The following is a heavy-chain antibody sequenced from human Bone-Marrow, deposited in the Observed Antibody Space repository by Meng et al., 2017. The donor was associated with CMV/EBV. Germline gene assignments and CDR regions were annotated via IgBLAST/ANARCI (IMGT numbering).Heavy chain of an antibody. J-gene: IGHJ5*02. CDR2: ISSASNTK. V-gene: IGHV3-11*04. CDR3: ARAGYNWNRRLDT. Sequence: GGSLSLSCEGSGFVFGDYYMKWIRQAPGKGLEWVSYISSASNTKVYSDSVRGRFSISRENARSTLYLQMDGLRAEDTAVYFCARAGYNWNRRLDTWGQGTLVTVYS. CDR1: GFVFGDYY. D-gene: IGHD1-20*01.